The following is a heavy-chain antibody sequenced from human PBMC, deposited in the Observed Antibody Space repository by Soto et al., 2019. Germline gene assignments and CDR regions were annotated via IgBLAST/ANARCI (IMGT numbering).Heavy chain of an antibody. V-gene: IGHV3-23*01. CDR3: AKDRLMISMVVVGAFDF. Sequence: EVQLLESGGGLVQPGGSLRLSCAASGFSFNNHAMTWVRQAPGKGLEWVSGISGSGSTTHYADSVKGRFTISRDNSKDTLYLQMNSLRANDTAVYFCAKDRLMISMVVVGAFDFWGLGTMVTVSS. J-gene: IGHJ3*01. D-gene: IGHD3-22*01. CDR2: ISGSGSTT. CDR1: GFSFNNHA.